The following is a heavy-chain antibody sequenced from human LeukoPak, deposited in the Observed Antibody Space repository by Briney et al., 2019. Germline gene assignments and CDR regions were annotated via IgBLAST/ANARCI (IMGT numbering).Heavy chain of an antibody. D-gene: IGHD5-12*01. CDR2: IIPILGIA. J-gene: IGHJ4*02. V-gene: IGHV1-69*04. CDR1: GGTFSSYA. Sequence: SVKVSCKASGGTFSSYAISWVRQAPGQGLEWMGRIIPILGIANYAQKFQGRVTITADKSTSTAYMELSSLRSEDTAVYYCARGYSGYDPFTFDYWGQGTLVAVSS. CDR3: ARGYSGYDPFTFDY.